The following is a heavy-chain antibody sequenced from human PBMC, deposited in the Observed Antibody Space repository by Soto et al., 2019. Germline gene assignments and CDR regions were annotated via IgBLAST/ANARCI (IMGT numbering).Heavy chain of an antibody. D-gene: IGHD3-10*01. CDR2: ICNSSSNT. Sequence: GGSLRLSCAASGFSFSSYSMNWVRQAPGEGLEWVSVICNSSSNTYYADSVKGRFTISRDNAKNSLYLQMNSLRAEDTAVYYCARDRLLWFGPQGNPWGQGTLVTVSS. J-gene: IGHJ5*02. CDR3: ARDRLLWFGPQGNP. CDR1: GFSFSSYS. V-gene: IGHV3-21*01.